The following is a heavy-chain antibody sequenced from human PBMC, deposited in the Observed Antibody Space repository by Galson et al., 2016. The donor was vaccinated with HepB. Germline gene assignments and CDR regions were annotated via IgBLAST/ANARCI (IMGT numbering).Heavy chain of an antibody. V-gene: IGHV3-7*01. Sequence: SLRLSCAASEFTFSVYWMTWVRQAPGKGLEWVANIEQHGSVKDYGASMKGRFTISRDNARTSLYLEMSNLRVEDTAVYYCARLRRAPWYIDLWGRGTLVTVSS. CDR3: ARLRRAPWYIDL. CDR1: EFTFSVYW. J-gene: IGHJ2*01. CDR2: IEQHGSVK.